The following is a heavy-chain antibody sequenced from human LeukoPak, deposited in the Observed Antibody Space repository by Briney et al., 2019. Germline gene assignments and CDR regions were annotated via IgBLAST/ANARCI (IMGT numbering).Heavy chain of an antibody. CDR1: GFTFSGYG. V-gene: IGHV3-33*01. J-gene: IGHJ4*02. Sequence: GGSLRLSCAASGFTFSGYGMHWVRQAPGKGLEWVAVIWYDGSNKYYADSVKGRFTISRDNSKNTLYLQMNSLRAEDTAVYYCARDPGYSRGCKCYKGPFDYWGQGTLVTVSS. D-gene: IGHD2-15*01. CDR2: IWYDGSNK. CDR3: ARDPGYSRGCKCYKGPFDY.